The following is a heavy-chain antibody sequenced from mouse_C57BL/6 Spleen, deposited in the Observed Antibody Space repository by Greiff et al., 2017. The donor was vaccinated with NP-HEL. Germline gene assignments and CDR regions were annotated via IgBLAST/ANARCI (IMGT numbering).Heavy chain of an antibody. V-gene: IGHV1-80*01. Sequence: VQLQQCGAELVKPGASVKISCKASGYAFSSYWMNWVKQRPGKGLEWIGQIYPGDGDTNYNGKFKGKATLTADKSSSTAYMQLSSLTSEDSAVYFCARMSYYYGSSYGYFDVWGTGTTVTVSS. CDR2: IYPGDGDT. CDR1: GYAFSSYW. D-gene: IGHD1-1*01. J-gene: IGHJ1*03. CDR3: ARMSYYYGSSYGYFDV.